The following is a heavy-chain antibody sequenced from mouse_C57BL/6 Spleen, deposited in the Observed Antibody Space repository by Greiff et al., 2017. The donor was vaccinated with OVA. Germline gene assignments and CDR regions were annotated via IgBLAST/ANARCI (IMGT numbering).Heavy chain of an antibody. J-gene: IGHJ2*01. CDR2: IYPGDGDT. V-gene: IGHV1-82*01. D-gene: IGHD2-3*01. CDR1: GYAFSSSW. Sequence: QVQLQQPGPELVKPGASVKISCKASGYAFSSSWMNWVKQRPGKGLEWIGRIYPGDGDTNYNGKFKGKATLTADKSSSTAYMQLSSLTSEDSAVYFCARNDGYYDYFDYWGQGTTLTVSS. CDR3: ARNDGYYDYFDY.